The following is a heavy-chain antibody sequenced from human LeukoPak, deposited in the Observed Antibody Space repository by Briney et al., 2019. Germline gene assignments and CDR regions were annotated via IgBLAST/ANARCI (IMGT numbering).Heavy chain of an antibody. J-gene: IGHJ4*02. V-gene: IGHV4-39*01. CDR1: GGSISSSSFF. CDR3: ARLGPFSGGGSCHHDY. CDR2: IHYSGVT. Sequence: SETLSLTCTVSGGSISSSSFFWGWIRQLPGQGLEWIAAIHYSGVTHYNPSLKSRVTISADTSRNQFSLKLNSVTATDTAVYYCARLGPFSGGGSCHHDYWGQGTLVTVSS. D-gene: IGHD2-15*01.